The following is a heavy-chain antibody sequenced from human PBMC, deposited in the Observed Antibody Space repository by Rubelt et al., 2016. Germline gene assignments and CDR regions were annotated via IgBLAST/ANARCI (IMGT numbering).Heavy chain of an antibody. CDR2: IYYSGST. Sequence: QVQLQESGPGLVKPSETLSLTCTVSGGSISSYYWSWIRQTPGKGLEWIGYIYYSGSTNYNPSLKSRVTISVDTSKTQFSLKLSSVTAADTAVYYCARVRITIFGVVIGEDYWGQGPLVTVSS. CDR1: GGSISSYY. CDR3: ARVRITIFGVVIGEDY. V-gene: IGHV4-59*01. D-gene: IGHD3-3*01. J-gene: IGHJ4*02.